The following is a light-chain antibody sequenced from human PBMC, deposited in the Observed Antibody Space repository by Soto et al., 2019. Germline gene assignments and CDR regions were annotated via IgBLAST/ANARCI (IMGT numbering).Light chain of an antibody. CDR1: QSVSANS. CDR3: HQYGSSPFT. J-gene: IGKJ3*01. Sequence: VLTQSPATLSLSPGERATLSCRADQSVSANSLAWYQQKPGQAPRLLIYAASSRATGIPDRFSGSGSGTDFTLTITRLEPEDFAVFYCHQYGSSPFTFGPGTKVDIK. V-gene: IGKV3-20*01. CDR2: AAS.